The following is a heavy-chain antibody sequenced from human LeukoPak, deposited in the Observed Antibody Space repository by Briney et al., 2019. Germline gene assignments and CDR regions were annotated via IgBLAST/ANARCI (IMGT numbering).Heavy chain of an antibody. CDR1: GYTFTSYD. J-gene: IGHJ4*02. V-gene: IGHV1-8*03. CDR3: ARGRSTGYPYYYEY. Sequence: ASVKVSCKASGYTFTSYDINWVRQATGQGLEWMGWMNPNSGSTGYAQKFQGRVTITRNTSISTAYMELSGLRSEDTAVYYCARGRSTGYPYYYEYWGQGTLVTVSS. CDR2: MNPNSGST. D-gene: IGHD5-12*01.